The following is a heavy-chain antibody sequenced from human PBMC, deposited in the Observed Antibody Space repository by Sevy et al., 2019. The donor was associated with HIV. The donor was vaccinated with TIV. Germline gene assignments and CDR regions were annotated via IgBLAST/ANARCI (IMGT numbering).Heavy chain of an antibody. CDR1: GFTFSSYA. J-gene: IGHJ4*02. CDR2: ISGSGGST. V-gene: IGHV3-23*01. CDR3: AKDGEMATIATDY. Sequence: GGSLRLSCAASGFTFSSYAMSWVCQAPGKGLEWVSAISGSGGSTYYADSVKGRFTISRDNSKNTLYLQMNSLRAEDTAVYYCAKDGEMATIATDYWGQGTLVTVSS. D-gene: IGHD5-12*01.